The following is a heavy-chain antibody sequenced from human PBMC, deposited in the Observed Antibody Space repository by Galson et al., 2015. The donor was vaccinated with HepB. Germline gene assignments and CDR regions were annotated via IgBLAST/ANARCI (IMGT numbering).Heavy chain of an antibody. J-gene: IGHJ3*02. CDR3: ARVLMVRGVTDAFDI. CDR2: IYYSGST. V-gene: IGHV4-59*01. CDR1: GGSISSYY. D-gene: IGHD3-10*01. Sequence: TLSLTCTVSGGSISSYYWSWIRQPPGKGLEWIGYIYYSGSTNYNPSLKSRVTISVDTSKNQFSLKLSSVTAADTAVYYCARVLMVRGVTDAFDIWGQGTMVTVSS.